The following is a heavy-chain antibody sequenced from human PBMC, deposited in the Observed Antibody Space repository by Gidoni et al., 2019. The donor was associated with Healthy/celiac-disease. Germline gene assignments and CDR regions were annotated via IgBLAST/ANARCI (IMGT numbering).Heavy chain of an antibody. CDR1: GFPFTSYA. CDR3: ATNFYYDSSGYYARDAFDI. D-gene: IGHD3-22*01. V-gene: IGHV3-23*01. J-gene: IGHJ3*02. Sequence: EVPLLESGGGLVQPGGSLSSSCAASGFPFTSYAMSWVRQAAGKGLDWVSAISGSGGSTYYADSGKGRFTISRDNSKNTLYLQMNSLRAEDTAVYYCATNFYYDSSGYYARDAFDIWGQGTMVTVSS. CDR2: ISGSGGST.